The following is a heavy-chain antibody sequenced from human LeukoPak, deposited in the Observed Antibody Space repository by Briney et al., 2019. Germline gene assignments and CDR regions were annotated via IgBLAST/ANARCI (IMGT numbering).Heavy chain of an antibody. V-gene: IGHV1-2*04. CDR2: INPNSGGT. Sequence: ASVTVSCKASGYTFTGYYMHWVRQAPGQGLEWMGWINPNSGGTNYAQKFQGWVTITRDTSISTAYMELSRLRSDDTAVYYCAREIVDTAMVTTGFDYWGQGTLVTVSS. J-gene: IGHJ4*02. CDR3: AREIVDTAMVTTGFDY. D-gene: IGHD5-18*01. CDR1: GYTFTGYY.